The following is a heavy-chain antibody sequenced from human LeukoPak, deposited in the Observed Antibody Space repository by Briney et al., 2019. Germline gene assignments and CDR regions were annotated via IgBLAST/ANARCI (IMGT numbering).Heavy chain of an antibody. CDR3: ARGIAYVFDY. J-gene: IGHJ4*02. Sequence: SETLSLTCTVSGGSISSSSYYWGWIRQPPGKGLEWIGYIYYSGSTYYNPSLKSRVTISVDTSKNQFSLKLSSVTAADTAVYYCARGIAYVFDYWGQGTLVTVSS. V-gene: IGHV4-39*07. D-gene: IGHD2-21*01. CDR2: IYYSGST. CDR1: GGSISSSSYY.